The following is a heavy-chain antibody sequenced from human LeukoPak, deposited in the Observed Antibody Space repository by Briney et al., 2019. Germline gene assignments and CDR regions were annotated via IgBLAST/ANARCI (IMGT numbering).Heavy chain of an antibody. Sequence: ASVKVSCKASGYTFTSYGISWVRPAPGQGLEWMGWISAYNGNTNYAQKLQGRVPMTTDTSTSTAYMELRSLRSDDTAVYYCARDRNGGWYYYDSSGYYSDYWGQGTLVTVSS. J-gene: IGHJ4*02. CDR1: GYTFTSYG. CDR2: ISAYNGNT. CDR3: ARDRNGGWYYYDSSGYYSDY. V-gene: IGHV1-18*01. D-gene: IGHD3-22*01.